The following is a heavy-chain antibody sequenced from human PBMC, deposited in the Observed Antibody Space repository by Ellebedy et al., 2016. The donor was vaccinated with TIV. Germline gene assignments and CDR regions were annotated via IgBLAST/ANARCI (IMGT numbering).Heavy chain of an antibody. CDR2: IVVGSGNT. V-gene: IGHV1-58*01. J-gene: IGHJ6*02. CDR1: GFTFTSSA. CDR3: AADDVDTAMVPTYYYGMDV. Sequence: AASVKVSCKASGFTFTSSAVQWVRQARGQRLEWIGWIVVGSGNTNYAQKFQERVTITRDMSTSTAYMELSSLRSEDTAVYYCAADDVDTAMVPTYYYGMDVWGQGTTVTVSS. D-gene: IGHD5-18*01.